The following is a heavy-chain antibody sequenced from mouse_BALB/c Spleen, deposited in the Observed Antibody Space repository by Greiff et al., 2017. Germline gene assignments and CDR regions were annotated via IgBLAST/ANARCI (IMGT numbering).Heavy chain of an antibody. V-gene: IGHV1-5*01. D-gene: IGHD2-1*01. CDR2: IYTGNSDT. CDR3: TRRDCGNSYAMDY. Sequence: EVQLQESGTVLARPGASVKMSCKASGYTFTSYWMHWVKQRPGQGLEWIGAIYTGNSDTSYNQKFKGKAKLTAVTSTSTAYMELSSLTNEDSAVYYCTRRDCGNSYAMDYWGQGTSVTVSS. J-gene: IGHJ4*01. CDR1: GYTFTSYW.